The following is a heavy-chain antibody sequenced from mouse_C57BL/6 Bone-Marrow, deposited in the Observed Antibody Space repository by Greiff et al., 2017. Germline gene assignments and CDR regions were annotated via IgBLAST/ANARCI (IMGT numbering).Heavy chain of an antibody. Sequence: QVQLQQSGAELARPGASVKLSCKASGYTFTSYGISWVKQRTGQGLEWIGEIYPRSGNTYYNEKFQGKATLTANKSSSTEYMELRSLTSEDAEVYYGSGGYYYGSSLTMDYWGQGTSVTVSS. D-gene: IGHD1-1*01. J-gene: IGHJ4*01. CDR2: IYPRSGNT. CDR1: GYTFTSYG. V-gene: IGHV1-81*01. CDR3: SGGYYYGSSLTMDY.